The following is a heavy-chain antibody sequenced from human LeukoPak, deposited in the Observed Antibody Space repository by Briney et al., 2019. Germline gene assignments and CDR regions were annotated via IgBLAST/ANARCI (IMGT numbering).Heavy chain of an antibody. CDR2: IYYSGST. D-gene: IGHD1-26*01. V-gene: IGHV4-39*07. Sequence: SETLSLTCTVSGGSISSSSYYWGWIHQPPGKGLEWIGSIYYSGSTYYNPSLKSRVTISVDTSKNQFSLRLSSVTAADTAVYYCARMGSIYYYYMDVWGKGTTVTVSS. J-gene: IGHJ6*03. CDR1: GGSISSSSYY. CDR3: ARMGSIYYYYMDV.